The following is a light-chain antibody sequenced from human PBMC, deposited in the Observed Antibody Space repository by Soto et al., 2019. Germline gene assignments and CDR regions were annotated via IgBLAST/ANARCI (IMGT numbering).Light chain of an antibody. CDR2: GAS. CDR1: QSISNN. Sequence: EILMTQSPATLSVSPGERATLSCRATQSISNNLAWYQQKPGQAPRLLIFGASTRATGIPARFSGSGSGTEFTLTRSSLQSEDFAVYYCQNYNNWPSWTFGQGTKVEIK. V-gene: IGKV3-15*01. J-gene: IGKJ1*01. CDR3: QNYNNWPSWT.